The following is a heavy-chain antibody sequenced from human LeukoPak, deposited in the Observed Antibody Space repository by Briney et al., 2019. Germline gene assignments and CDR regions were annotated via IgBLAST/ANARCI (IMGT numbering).Heavy chain of an antibody. J-gene: IGHJ6*02. Sequence: GGSLRLSCAASGFTFSSYAMSWFRQAPGKGLEWVSAISGSGGSTYYADSVKGRFTISRDNSKNTLYLQMNSLRAEDTAVYYCAKDLWDCSGGSCYHYYYYYGMDVWGQGTTVTVSS. CDR1: GFTFSSYA. D-gene: IGHD2-15*01. V-gene: IGHV3-23*01. CDR2: ISGSGGST. CDR3: AKDLWDCSGGSCYHYYYYYGMDV.